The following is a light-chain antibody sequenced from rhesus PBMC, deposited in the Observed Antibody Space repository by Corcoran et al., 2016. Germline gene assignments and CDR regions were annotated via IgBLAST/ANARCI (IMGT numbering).Light chain of an antibody. V-gene: IGKV2S8*01. CDR3: GQGTNVPPT. Sequence: DVVMTQSPLSLPVTPGQPASISCRSSQSLVHSDGKTHLNWLQQKPGQPPRRLIYQVSNRDSGVPDRFSGRGAGTDFTLKIRRVEAEDVGIYYCGQGTNVPPTCGQGTKVEIK. CDR2: QVS. J-gene: IGKJ1*01. CDR1: QSLVHSDGKTH.